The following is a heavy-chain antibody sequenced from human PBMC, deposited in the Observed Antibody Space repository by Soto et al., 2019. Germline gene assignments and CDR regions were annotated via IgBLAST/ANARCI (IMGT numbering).Heavy chain of an antibody. J-gene: IGHJ3*02. D-gene: IGHD4-17*01. CDR3: ARGRYGGNSKDSFYI. CDR1: GYTFTTYW. Sequence: GESLKISCKGSGYTFTTYWIGWVRQMPGKGLEWMGIIYPGDSDTRYSPSFQGQVTISADKSISTAHLQWSSLKASDTAMYYCARGRYGGNSKDSFYIWGPGTLVTASS. CDR2: IYPGDSDT. V-gene: IGHV5-51*01.